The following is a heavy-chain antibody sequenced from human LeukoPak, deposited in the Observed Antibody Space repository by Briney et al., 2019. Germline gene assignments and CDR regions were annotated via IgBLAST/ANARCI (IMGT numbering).Heavy chain of an antibody. CDR3: ARGRYDWNDVGYFDY. J-gene: IGHJ4*02. Sequence: GGSLRLSCAASGFTFSTFAMSWVRQAPGKGLEWVSAIFGNGRTTYYADSVKGRFTISRDNSKNTLYLQMNSLRAEDTAGYYCARGRYDWNDVGYFDYWGQGTLVSVSS. CDR1: GFTFSTFA. CDR2: IFGNGRTT. D-gene: IGHD1-1*01. V-gene: IGHV3-23*01.